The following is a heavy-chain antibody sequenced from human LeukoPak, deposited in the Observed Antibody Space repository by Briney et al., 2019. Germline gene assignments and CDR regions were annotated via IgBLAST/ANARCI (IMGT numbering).Heavy chain of an antibody. D-gene: IGHD6-6*01. CDR2: ISSRSTTI. J-gene: IGHJ4*02. V-gene: IGHV3-48*04. CDR3: ARSMAARPSGSCDN. Sequence: PGGSLRLSCAASGFTFTTYSMNWVRQAPGKGLEWPSYISSRSTTIFYADSVKGRFTISRDNTKNSLFLQMNSLRADDTAIYYCARSMAARPSGSCDNWGQGALVTVSS. CDR1: GFTFTTYS.